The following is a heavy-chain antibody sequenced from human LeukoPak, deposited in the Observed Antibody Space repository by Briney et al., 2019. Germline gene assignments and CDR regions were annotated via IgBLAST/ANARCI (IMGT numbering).Heavy chain of an antibody. Sequence: GGSLRLSCAASGFTFRSYSMHWVRQAPGKGLVWVSRIKTDGITTTYADSVKGRFTVSRDNAKNTLYLQMDSLRAEDMAVYYCARDLDYYGSGSSIHWYYGMDVWGQGSTVTVSS. CDR1: GFTFRSYS. CDR2: IKTDGITT. D-gene: IGHD3-10*01. V-gene: IGHV3-74*01. J-gene: IGHJ6*02. CDR3: ARDLDYYGSGSSIHWYYGMDV.